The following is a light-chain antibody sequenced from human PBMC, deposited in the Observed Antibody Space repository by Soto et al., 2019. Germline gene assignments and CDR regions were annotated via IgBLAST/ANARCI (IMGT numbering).Light chain of an antibody. V-gene: IGKV3-20*01. J-gene: IGKJ2*01. CDR2: GAS. Sequence: EIVLTQSPGTLSLSPGERATLSCRASQSVSSSYLAWYQQKPGQAPRLLIYGASSRATGIPDRFSGSGSGTDFPPTISRLEPEDFALYYCQQYASSPVYTFGQGTKLEIK. CDR3: QQYASSPVYT. CDR1: QSVSSSY.